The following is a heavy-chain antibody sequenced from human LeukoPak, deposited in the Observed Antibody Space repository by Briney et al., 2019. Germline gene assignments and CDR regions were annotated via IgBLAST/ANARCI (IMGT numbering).Heavy chain of an antibody. CDR1: GGTFSSYA. J-gene: IGHJ3*02. CDR3: ARIDGYSYGYGAFDI. V-gene: IGHV1-69*05. Sequence: SVKVSCKASGGTFSSYAISWVRQAPGQGLEWMGRIIPIFGTANYAQKFQGRVTITTDESTSTAYMELSSLRSEDTAVYYCARIDGYSYGYGAFDIWGQGTMVTVSS. D-gene: IGHD5-18*01. CDR2: IIPIFGTA.